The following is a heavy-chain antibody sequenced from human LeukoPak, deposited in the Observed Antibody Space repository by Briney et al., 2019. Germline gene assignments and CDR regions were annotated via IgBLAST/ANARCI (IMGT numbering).Heavy chain of an antibody. CDR2: IYYTGST. J-gene: IGHJ6*03. CDR3: TREGYMDV. CDR1: GGSISGTSHY. Sequence: SETLSLTCTVSGGSISGTSHYWGWVRQSPGKGLDWIGSIYYTGSTYYNPSLKSRVTISVDTSKNQFSLEVSSVTAADTAVYYCTREGYMDVWGKGTTATVSS. V-gene: IGHV4-39*07.